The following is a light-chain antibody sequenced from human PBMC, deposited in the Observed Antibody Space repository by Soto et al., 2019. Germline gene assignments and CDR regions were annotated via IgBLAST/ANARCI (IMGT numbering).Light chain of an antibody. V-gene: IGLV1-44*01. CDR2: TTN. Sequence: QSVLTQPPSASVTPGQRVSISCSGSSSNIGNNTVNWYQQFPETAPRLLIYTTNQRPSGVPDRFSGSKSGTSASLAISGLQSEDEADYYCAAWDDSLNGPVFGGGTQVTVL. CDR3: AAWDDSLNGPV. CDR1: SSNIGNNT. J-gene: IGLJ3*02.